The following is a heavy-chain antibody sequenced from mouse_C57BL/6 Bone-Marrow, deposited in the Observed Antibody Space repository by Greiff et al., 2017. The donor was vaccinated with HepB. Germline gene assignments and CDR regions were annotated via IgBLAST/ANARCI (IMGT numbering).Heavy chain of an antibody. CDR3: ARSSSIYYYGSSSFAY. J-gene: IGHJ3*01. D-gene: IGHD1-1*01. CDR1: GYTFTSYG. V-gene: IGHV1-81*01. CDR2: IYPRSGNT. Sequence: VKLQESGAELARPGASVKLSCKASGYTFTSYGISWVKQRTGQGLEWIGEIYPRSGNTYYNEKFKGKATLTADKSASTAYMELRSLTSEDSAVYFCARSSSIYYYGSSSFAYWGQGTLVTVSA.